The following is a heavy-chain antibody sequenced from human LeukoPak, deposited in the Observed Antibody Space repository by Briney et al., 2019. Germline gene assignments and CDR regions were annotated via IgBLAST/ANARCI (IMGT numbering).Heavy chain of an antibody. Sequence: GGSLRRSCAASGFSVSSYYMTWVRQAPGKGLEWVSVTYSAGTTYYADSVEGRFTISRDNSKNTLYLQMNSLRAEDTAVYYCARGAGERYFDYWGQGTLVTVSS. CDR3: ARGAGERYFDY. D-gene: IGHD3-10*01. V-gene: IGHV3-66*01. CDR2: TYSAGTT. J-gene: IGHJ4*02. CDR1: GFSVSSYY.